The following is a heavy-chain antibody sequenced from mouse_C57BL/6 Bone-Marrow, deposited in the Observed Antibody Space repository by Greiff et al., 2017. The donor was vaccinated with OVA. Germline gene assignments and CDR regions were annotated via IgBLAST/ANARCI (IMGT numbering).Heavy chain of an antibody. CDR2: IYPRSGNT. D-gene: IGHD3-2*02. CDR3: VQATAY. J-gene: IGHJ3*01. Sequence: VKLVESGAELARPGASVKLSCTASGYTFTSYGISWVKQRTGQGLEWIGEIYPRSGNTYYNEKFKGKATLTADKSSSTAYMELRSLTSEDSAVYFCVQATAYWGQGTLVTVSA. CDR1: GYTFTSYG. V-gene: IGHV1-81*01.